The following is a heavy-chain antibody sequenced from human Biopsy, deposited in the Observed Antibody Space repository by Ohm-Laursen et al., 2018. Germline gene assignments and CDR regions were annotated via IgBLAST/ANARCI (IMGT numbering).Heavy chain of an antibody. CDR1: GGTLSNYA. V-gene: IGHV1-69*06. CDR2: IIPIFDTA. J-gene: IGHJ4*02. Sequence: GASVKVSCKTSGGTLSNYAINWVRQAPRQGLEWMGGIIPIFDTANYAQKFQDRVTITADKSTFTAYMELSSLRSEDTAVYYCASDLLGREGYCGGRNCQIAYWGQGTLVTVSS. D-gene: IGHD2-15*01. CDR3: ASDLLGREGYCGGRNCQIAY.